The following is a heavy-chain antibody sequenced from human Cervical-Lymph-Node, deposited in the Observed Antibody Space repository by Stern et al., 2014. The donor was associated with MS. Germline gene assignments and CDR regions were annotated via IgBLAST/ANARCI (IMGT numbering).Heavy chain of an antibody. CDR1: GFTFNIYA. J-gene: IGHJ4*02. CDR3: TKDHRIAAPGSTPFDY. Sequence: EDQLVESGGGLVQPGGSLRLSCAASGFTFNIYAMNWVRQTPEKGLEWVSAISGSSSSTYYADSVKGRFTISRDNSKKTLYLQMSSLRAEDTAVYYCTKDHRIAAPGSTPFDYWGPGTQVTVSS. CDR2: ISGSSSST. V-gene: IGHV3-23*04. D-gene: IGHD6-13*01.